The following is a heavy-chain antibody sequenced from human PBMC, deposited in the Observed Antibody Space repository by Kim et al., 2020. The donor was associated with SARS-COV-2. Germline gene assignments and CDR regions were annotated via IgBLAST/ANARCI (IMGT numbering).Heavy chain of an antibody. J-gene: IGHJ4*02. V-gene: IGHV3-23*01. CDR3: AKDANIERDCRGGNCYSVDS. D-gene: IGHD2-15*01. Sequence: KGRFTISRDNSKSTLYLQMNSVRAEDTADYYCAKDANIERDCRGGNCYSVDSWGQGTLVTVSS.